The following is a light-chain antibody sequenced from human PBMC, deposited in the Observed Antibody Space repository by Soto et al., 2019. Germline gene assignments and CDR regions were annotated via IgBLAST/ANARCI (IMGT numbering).Light chain of an antibody. J-gene: IGKJ2*01. CDR3: QQANSLPHT. CDR2: ATS. V-gene: IGKV1-12*01. CDR1: QDISGW. Sequence: DIQMTQSPSSVPASVGDTVTITCRASQDISGWLAWYQQKPGKAPNLLMYATSNLQSGVPARFRGSGYGTDFSLTISSLQPEDFATYYCQQANSLPHTFGQGTKLEIK.